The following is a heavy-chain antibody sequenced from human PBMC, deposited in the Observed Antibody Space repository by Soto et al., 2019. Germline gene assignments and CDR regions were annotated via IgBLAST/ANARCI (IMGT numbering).Heavy chain of an antibody. Sequence: QVQLVESGGGVVQPGRSLRLSCAASGFTFSSYAIHWVRQAPGKGLKWVAVISYDGSNKYYADSVKGRFTISRDNSKNTLYLQMNSLRAEDTAVYYCAREYEPYYYYGMDVWGQGTTVTVSS. CDR2: ISYDGSNK. D-gene: IGHD3-3*01. J-gene: IGHJ6*02. CDR3: AREYEPYYYYGMDV. CDR1: GFTFSSYA. V-gene: IGHV3-30-3*01.